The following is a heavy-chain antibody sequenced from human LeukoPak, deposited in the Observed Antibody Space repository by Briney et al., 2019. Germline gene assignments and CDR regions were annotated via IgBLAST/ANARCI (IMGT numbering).Heavy chain of an antibody. J-gene: IGHJ4*02. V-gene: IGHV1-18*01. CDR1: GYTFTNYA. CDR2: ISAYNGNT. Sequence: ASVKVSCKASGYTFTNYAINWVRQAPGQGLEWMGWISAYNGNTNYAQKLQGRVTMTTDTSTSTAYMELRSLRSDDTAVYYCARSVHDYGDYWGQGTLVTVSS. CDR3: ARSVHDYGDY.